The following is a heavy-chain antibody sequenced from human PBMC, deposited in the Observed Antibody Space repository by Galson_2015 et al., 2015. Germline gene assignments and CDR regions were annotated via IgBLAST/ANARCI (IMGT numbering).Heavy chain of an antibody. CDR1: GFTFSNYA. CDR3: AKVYGRAVRDYGDSYSMDV. D-gene: IGHD4-17*01. V-gene: IGHV3-23*01. Sequence: SLRLSCAASGFTFSNYAMSWVRQAPGKGLEWVSRISGSGGSTYYADSVKGRFTISRDNSKNTVYLQLNSLRVEDTAVYYCAKVYGRAVRDYGDSYSMDVWGQGTTVTVSS. J-gene: IGHJ6*02. CDR2: ISGSGGST.